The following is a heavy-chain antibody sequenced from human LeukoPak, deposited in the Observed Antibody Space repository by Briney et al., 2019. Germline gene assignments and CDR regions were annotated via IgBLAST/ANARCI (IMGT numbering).Heavy chain of an antibody. CDR2: IYHSGST. Sequence: PSETLSLTCTVSGYSISSGYYWGWIRQPPGKGLEWIGSIYHSGSTYYNPSLKSRVTISVDTSKNQFSLKLSSVTAADTAVYYCARHRGGFDPWGQGTLVTVSS. CDR1: GYSISSGYY. D-gene: IGHD3-10*01. V-gene: IGHV4-38-2*02. J-gene: IGHJ5*02. CDR3: ARHRGGFDP.